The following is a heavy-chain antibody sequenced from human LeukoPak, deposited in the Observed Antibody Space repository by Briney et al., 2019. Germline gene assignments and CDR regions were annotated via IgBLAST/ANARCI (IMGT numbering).Heavy chain of an antibody. Sequence: SGPTLVNPTQTLTLTCTFSGSSLSTSGVGVGWIRQPPGKALEGLALIYWDDDKRYSPSLKSRLTITKDTSKNQVVLTMTNMDPVDTATYYCAHRPQPPRGSGSYYSWFDPWGQGTLVTVSS. J-gene: IGHJ5*02. CDR1: GSSLSTSGVG. CDR3: AHRPQPPRGSGSYYSWFDP. D-gene: IGHD3-10*01. V-gene: IGHV2-5*02. CDR2: IYWDDDK.